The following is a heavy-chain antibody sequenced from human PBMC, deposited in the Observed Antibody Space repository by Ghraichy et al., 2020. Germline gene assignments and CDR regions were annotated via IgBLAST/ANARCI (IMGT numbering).Heavy chain of an antibody. J-gene: IGHJ6*02. CDR3: ARGTTVTYYYYYGMDV. D-gene: IGHD4-17*01. Sequence: SETLSLTCTVSGGSISSYYWSWIRQPPGKGLEWIGYIYYSGSTNYNPSLKSRVTISVDTSKNQFSLKLSSVTAADTAVYYCARGTTVTYYYYYGMDVWGQGTTVTVSS. V-gene: IGHV4-59*01. CDR2: IYYSGST. CDR1: GGSISSYY.